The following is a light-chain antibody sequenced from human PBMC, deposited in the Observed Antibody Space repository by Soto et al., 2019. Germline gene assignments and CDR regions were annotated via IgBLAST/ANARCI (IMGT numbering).Light chain of an antibody. CDR2: AAS. CDR1: EDIRNW. CDR3: QQADSFPSLT. Sequence: DLQMTQSPSSVSASVGDRVTITCRASEDIRNWLAWYQQKPGKAPKLLIYAASTLQSGVPSRFSGSGSGTDFTLTISSLQPEDFATYYCQQADSFPSLTFGGGTKVEIK. V-gene: IGKV1-12*02. J-gene: IGKJ4*01.